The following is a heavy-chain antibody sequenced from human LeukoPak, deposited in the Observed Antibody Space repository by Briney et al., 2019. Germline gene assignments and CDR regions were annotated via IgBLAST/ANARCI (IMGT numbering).Heavy chain of an antibody. V-gene: IGHV4-34*01. CDR3: ARLQFLSGGYYAFDS. J-gene: IGHJ4*02. Sequence: SETLSLTCAVYGGSFSGYYWSWIRQPPGKGLEWIGEINHSGSTNYNPSLKSRVTISADTSKNQFSLRLSSVTAADTAVYYCARLQFLSGGYYAFDSWGQGSQVSVSS. CDR1: GGSFSGYY. D-gene: IGHD3-3*01. CDR2: INHSGST.